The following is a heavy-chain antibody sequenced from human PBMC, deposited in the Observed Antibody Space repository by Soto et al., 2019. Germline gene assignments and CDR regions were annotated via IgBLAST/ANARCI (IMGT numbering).Heavy chain of an antibody. V-gene: IGHV5-51*01. J-gene: IGHJ3*02. CDR1: GWGSTSYA. D-gene: IGHD3-10*01. CDR3: ARSHYGSGMGAFDI. Sequence: GESLTVSGKGSGWGSTSYAMGCARLMTGKGLEWMGIIYPGDSDTRYSPSFQGQVTISADKSISTAYLQWSSLKASDTAMYYCARSHYGSGMGAFDIWGQGTMVTVSS. CDR2: IYPGDSDT.